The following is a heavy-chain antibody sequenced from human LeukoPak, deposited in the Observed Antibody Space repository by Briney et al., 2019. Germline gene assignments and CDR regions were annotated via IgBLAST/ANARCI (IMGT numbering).Heavy chain of an antibody. Sequence: PGGSLRLSCAASGFTFSSYAMSWVRQAPGKGLEWVSYISSTTSTIFYADSVKGRFTISRDNAKNSVYLQMNSLRAEDTAVYYCARDSSSRWYIGLFDYWGQGTLVTVSS. CDR1: GFTFSSYA. V-gene: IGHV3-48*01. D-gene: IGHD6-13*01. J-gene: IGHJ4*02. CDR2: ISSTTSTI. CDR3: ARDSSSRWYIGLFDY.